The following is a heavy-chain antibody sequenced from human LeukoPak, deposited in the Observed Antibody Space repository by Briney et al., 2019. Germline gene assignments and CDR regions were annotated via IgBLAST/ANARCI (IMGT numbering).Heavy chain of an antibody. Sequence: PGGSLRLSCAASGFTVSSNYMSWVRQAPGKGLEWVSYISSSSSTIYYADSVKGRFTISRDNAKNSLYLQMNSLRAEDTAVYYCARLYCSSTSCHDCWGQGTLVTVSS. CDR3: ARLYCSSTSCHDC. V-gene: IGHV3-48*01. D-gene: IGHD2-2*01. J-gene: IGHJ4*02. CDR2: ISSSSSTI. CDR1: GFTVSSNY.